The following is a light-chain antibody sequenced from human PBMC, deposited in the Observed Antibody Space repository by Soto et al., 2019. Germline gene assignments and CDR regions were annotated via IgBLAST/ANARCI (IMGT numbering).Light chain of an antibody. CDR3: QQSYSTRLT. Sequence: DIQMTQSPSSLSASVGDRVTITCRASQSISSYLNWYQQKPGKAPKLLIYAASSLQRGVPSRFSGSGSGTDFTITISSLQPEDFATYYCQQSYSTRLTFGGGTKVEIK. J-gene: IGKJ4*01. CDR2: AAS. CDR1: QSISSY. V-gene: IGKV1-39*01.